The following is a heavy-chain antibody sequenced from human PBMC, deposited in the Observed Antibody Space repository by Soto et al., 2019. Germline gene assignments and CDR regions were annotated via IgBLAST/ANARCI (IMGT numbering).Heavy chain of an antibody. D-gene: IGHD4-4*01. CDR3: AKTLYSHDYYYGMDV. J-gene: IGHJ6*02. V-gene: IGHV3-30*18. Sequence: QVQLVESGGGVVQPGRSLRLSCAASGFTFSTYGMHWVRQAPGKGLEWVAVISYDASKKYYADSVRGRFTISRDNSKNTLYLQMNSLRAEDTAVYYCAKTLYSHDYYYGMDVWGQGTTVTGSS. CDR1: GFTFSTYG. CDR2: ISYDASKK.